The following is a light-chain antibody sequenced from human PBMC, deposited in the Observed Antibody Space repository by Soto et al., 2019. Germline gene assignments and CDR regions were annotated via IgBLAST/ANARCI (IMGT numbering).Light chain of an antibody. Sequence: IVLTQSPATLSLSPGERATLSCRARQTVSTYLSWYQHKPGQAPRLLIYGASKRATGIPARFSGSGSGTDFTLTISSLEPEDSAVYYCQQRNIWPPVTFGQGTRLEI. V-gene: IGKV3-11*01. J-gene: IGKJ5*01. CDR1: QTVSTY. CDR2: GAS. CDR3: QQRNIWPPVT.